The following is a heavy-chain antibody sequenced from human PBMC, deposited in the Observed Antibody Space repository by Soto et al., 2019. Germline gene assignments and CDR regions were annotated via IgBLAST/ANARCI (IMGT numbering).Heavy chain of an antibody. CDR2: ISYDGTNK. J-gene: IGHJ4*02. V-gene: IGHV3-30-3*01. CDR3: ARDPKTSGGQHWAFNYFDS. CDR1: GFSFSISP. Sequence: GGSLRLSCAASGFSFSISPMHWVRHAPGKGPEWVALISYDGTNKFYADSVKGRFTISRDNSKSTLYLQVDSLRPEDAAVYYCARDPKTSGGQHWAFNYFDSWGQGTLVTVSS. D-gene: IGHD7-27*01.